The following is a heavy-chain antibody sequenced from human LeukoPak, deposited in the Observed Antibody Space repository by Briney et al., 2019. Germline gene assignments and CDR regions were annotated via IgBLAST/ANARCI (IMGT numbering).Heavy chain of an antibody. CDR1: GYTFTGYY. D-gene: IGHD6-19*01. Sequence: GASVKVSCKASGYTFTGYYMHWVRQAPGQGLEWMGWINPNSGGTNYAQKFQGRVTMTRDTSISTAYMELSRLRSDDTAVYYCATSIIAVAGGNAFDIWGQGTMVTVSS. CDR2: INPNSGGT. J-gene: IGHJ3*02. V-gene: IGHV1-2*02. CDR3: ATSIIAVAGGNAFDI.